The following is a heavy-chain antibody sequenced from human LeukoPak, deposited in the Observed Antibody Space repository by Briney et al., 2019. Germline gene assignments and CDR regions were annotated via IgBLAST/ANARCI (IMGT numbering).Heavy chain of an antibody. CDR3: ARLGGDLIGD. CDR2: ISYEGSTK. J-gene: IGHJ4*02. D-gene: IGHD2-21*01. CDR1: GFTFSSHA. V-gene: IGHV3-30-3*01. Sequence: PGGSLRLSCAASGFTFSSHAMHWVRQAPGEGLEWVALISYEGSTKYYPDSVRGRFTISRDNSKNTLYLQINSLRAEDTAVYYCARLGGDLIGDWGQGTLVTVSS.